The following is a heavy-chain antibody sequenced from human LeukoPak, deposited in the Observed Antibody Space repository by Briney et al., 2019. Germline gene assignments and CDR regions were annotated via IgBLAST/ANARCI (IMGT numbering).Heavy chain of an antibody. CDR3: XXXXXXYSNYVYYFDY. Sequence: GGSLRLSCAASGFTFSNSWMSWVRQAPGKGLEWVANIKQDGSEKNYVDSVKGRFTISRDNAKNSLYLQMNSLRAEDTAVYYXXXXXXXYSNYVYYFDYWGQGTLVTVSS. D-gene: IGHD4-11*01. CDR1: GFTFSNSW. CDR2: IKQDGSEK. J-gene: IGHJ4*02. V-gene: IGHV3-7*01.